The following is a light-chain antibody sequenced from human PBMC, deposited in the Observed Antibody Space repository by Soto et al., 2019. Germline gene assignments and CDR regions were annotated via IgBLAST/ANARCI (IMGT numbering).Light chain of an antibody. CDR3: CSFAGSSYV. J-gene: IGLJ1*01. CDR1: SGDVGSYNL. V-gene: IGLV2-23*01. CDR2: EGS. Sequence: QSALTQPASVSGSPGQSITISCTGTSGDVGSYNLVSWYQQYPGKAPKLMIYEGSKRPSGVANRFSGSKSGNTASLTLSGLQAEDEADYYCCSFAGSSYVFGTGPKRTVL.